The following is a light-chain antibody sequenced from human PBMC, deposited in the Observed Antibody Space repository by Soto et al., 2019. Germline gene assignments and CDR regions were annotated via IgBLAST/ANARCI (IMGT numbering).Light chain of an antibody. CDR1: QSVSSN. CDR2: GVS. CDR3: QQYNDWPLA. J-gene: IGKJ5*01. V-gene: IGKV3-15*01. Sequence: EIVMTQSQATLSVSPGERATLSCRASQSVSSNLAWYQKKPGQTPRLLIYGVSTRATGIPARFSGGGSGTEFTLTISSLQSEDFAVYYCQQYNDWPLALGQGTRLEIK.